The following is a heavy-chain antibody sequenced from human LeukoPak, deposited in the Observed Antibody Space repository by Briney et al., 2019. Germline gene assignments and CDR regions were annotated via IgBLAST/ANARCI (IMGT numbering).Heavy chain of an antibody. D-gene: IGHD3-10*01. V-gene: IGHV3-23*01. J-gene: IGHJ4*02. CDR2: ISGNGFSA. CDR1: GFSFSNYA. Sequence: GGTLRLSCAASGFSFSNYAMSWVRQAPGKGLEWVSAISGNGFSAYYADSVKGRFTISRGTSKNTLYLQMNSLRVEDTAVYYCARVGGHWGQGTLVTVSS. CDR3: ARVGGH.